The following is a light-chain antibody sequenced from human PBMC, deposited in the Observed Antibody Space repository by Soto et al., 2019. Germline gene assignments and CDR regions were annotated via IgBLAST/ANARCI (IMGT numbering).Light chain of an antibody. J-gene: IGKJ3*01. Sequence: EIVLTQSPGTLSLSPGKRATLTCRASQSVTSSYLAWYQQKPGQAPRLLMYGASTRATGIPDRFSGSGSGTDFTLTINRLEPEDFAVYYCHQYGSSPLTFGPGTKLDI. CDR2: GAS. CDR1: QSVTSSY. CDR3: HQYGSSPLT. V-gene: IGKV3-20*01.